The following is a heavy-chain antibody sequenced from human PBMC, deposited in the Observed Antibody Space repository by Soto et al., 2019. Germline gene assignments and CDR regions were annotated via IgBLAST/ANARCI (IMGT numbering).Heavy chain of an antibody. CDR2: IIPIFGPA. CDR1: GGSVSNSA. V-gene: IGHV1-69*01. J-gene: IGHJ4*02. Sequence: QVQLVQSGSEVQKPGSSVRVSCKASGGSVSNSAISWLRQAPGQGLEWIGGIIPIFGPAIYARKFQGRFTISADESTGTAYMELNNVRSDDTAVYYCGRGSSLTKVEYWGQGTLVTVSS. CDR3: GRGSSLTKVEY. D-gene: IGHD6-6*01.